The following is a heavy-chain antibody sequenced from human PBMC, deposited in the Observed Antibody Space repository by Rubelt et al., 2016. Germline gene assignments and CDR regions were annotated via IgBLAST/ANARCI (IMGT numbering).Heavy chain of an antibody. V-gene: IGHV4-39*07. CDR3: ARDLGLVYGEGDAFDI. J-gene: IGHJ3*02. D-gene: IGHD4-17*01. CDR2: SGST. Sequence: SGSTYYNPSLKSRVTISVDTSKNQFSLKLSSVTAADTAVYYCARDLGLVYGEGDAFDIWGQGTMVTVSS.